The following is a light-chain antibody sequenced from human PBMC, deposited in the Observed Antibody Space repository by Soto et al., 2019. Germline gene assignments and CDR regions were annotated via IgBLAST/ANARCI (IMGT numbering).Light chain of an antibody. Sequence: QSALTQPASVSGSPGQSITIYCTGTSSDVGGYNYVSWYQQQSGKAPKLMIYEVSNRPSGVSNRFSGSKSGNTASLTTSGLQAEDEADYYCSSYTSSRVYVFGIGTKVTVL. J-gene: IGLJ1*01. CDR3: SSYTSSRVYV. CDR2: EVS. V-gene: IGLV2-14*01. CDR1: SSDVGGYNY.